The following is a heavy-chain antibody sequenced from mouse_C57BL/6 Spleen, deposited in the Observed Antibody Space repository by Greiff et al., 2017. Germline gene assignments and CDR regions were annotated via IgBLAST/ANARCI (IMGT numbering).Heavy chain of an antibody. Sequence: QVQLQQSGAELVKPGASVKLSCKASGYTFTEYTIHWVKQRPGQGLEWIGWFYPGSGSIKYNEKFKDKATLTADKSSSTVYMELSRLTSEDSAVXYCSRHEDGELCLDYWGQGTSVTVSS. D-gene: IGHD4-1*01. CDR2: FYPGSGSI. V-gene: IGHV1-62-2*01. CDR3: SRHEDGELCLDY. CDR1: GYTFTEYT. J-gene: IGHJ4*01.